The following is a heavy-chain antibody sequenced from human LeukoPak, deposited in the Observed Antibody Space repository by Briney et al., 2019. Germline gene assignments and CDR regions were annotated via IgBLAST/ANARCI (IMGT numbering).Heavy chain of an antibody. CDR2: IYTGGST. Sequence: GGSLRLSCAASGFTVSNNYMSRVRQAPGKGLEWVSVIYTGGSTYYADSVKGRFTISRDNSKNTLYLQMNSLRAEDTAVYYCARLYSGNYSRFDYWGQGTLVTVSS. V-gene: IGHV3-53*01. J-gene: IGHJ4*02. CDR3: ARLYSGNYSRFDY. D-gene: IGHD1-26*01. CDR1: GFTVSNNY.